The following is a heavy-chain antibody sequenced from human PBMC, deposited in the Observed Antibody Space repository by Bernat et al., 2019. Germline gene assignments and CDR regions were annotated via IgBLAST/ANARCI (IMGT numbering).Heavy chain of an antibody. D-gene: IGHD3-22*01. J-gene: IGHJ4*02. CDR2: IIPIFGTT. Sequence: QVQLVQSGAEVKKPGSSVKISCKASGGTFSSYAISWVRQAPGQGLEWMGGIIPIFGTTNYAQRFQGRVTITADKSTSTAYMELSSLRSEDTAVYYCARGSGPTLLLSLDYWGQGTLVTVSS. V-gene: IGHV1-69*06. CDR1: GGTFSSYA. CDR3: ARGSGPTLLLSLDY.